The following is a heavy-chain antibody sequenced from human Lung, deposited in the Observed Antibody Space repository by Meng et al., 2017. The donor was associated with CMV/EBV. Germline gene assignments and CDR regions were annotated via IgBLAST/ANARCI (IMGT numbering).Heavy chain of an antibody. CDR3: ARGRDFWSGSGGMDV. J-gene: IGHJ6*02. CDR1: GGTFSSYA. V-gene: IGHV1-69*05. D-gene: IGHD3-3*01. Sequence: SVKVSXKASGGTFSSYAISWVRQAPGQGLEWMGGIIPIFGTANYAQKFQGRVTITTDESTSTAYMELSSLRSEDTAVYYCARGRDFWSGSGGMDVWGQGTXVTGSS. CDR2: IIPIFGTA.